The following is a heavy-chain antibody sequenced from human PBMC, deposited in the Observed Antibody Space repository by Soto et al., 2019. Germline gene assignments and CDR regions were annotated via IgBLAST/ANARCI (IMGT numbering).Heavy chain of an antibody. V-gene: IGHV4-59*12. J-gene: IGHJ6*02. Sequence: SETLSLTCTVSGDSIRSYYWTWIRQPPGKGLELIGYIYYSGSTRYNPSLKSRVTISVDMSKNQFSLKLRSVTAADTAVYYCARGPLGYCSGGSCYSDFYYYGMDVWGQGTTVTVSS. CDR2: IYYSGST. CDR3: ARGPLGYCSGGSCYSDFYYYGMDV. D-gene: IGHD2-15*01. CDR1: GDSIRSYY.